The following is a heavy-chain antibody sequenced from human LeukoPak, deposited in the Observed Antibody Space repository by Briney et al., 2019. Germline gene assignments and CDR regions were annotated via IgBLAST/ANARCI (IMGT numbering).Heavy chain of an antibody. V-gene: IGHV3-23*01. CDR2: ISGGGGNS. J-gene: IGHJ4*02. D-gene: IGHD3-22*01. CDR1: GFTFNSYA. CDR3: AKDSYDSSGSRYDY. Sequence: GGSPRLSCTASGFTFNSYAMSWVRQAPGVGLEWVSAISGGGGNSWYADSVKGRFTISRDNSKNTLYMQMNSLRAEDTAIYYCAKDSYDSSGSRYDYWGQGTLVTVSS.